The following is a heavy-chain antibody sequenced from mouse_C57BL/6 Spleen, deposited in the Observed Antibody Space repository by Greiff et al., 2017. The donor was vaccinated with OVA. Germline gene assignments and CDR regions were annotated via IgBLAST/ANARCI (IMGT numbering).Heavy chain of an antibody. Sequence: EVQLVESGGGLVKPGGSLKLSCAASGFTFSSYAMSWVRQTPEKRLEWVATISDGGSYTYYPDNVKGRFTISRDNAKNNLYLQMSHLKSDDTAMYYCARGTYGTHYFDYWGQGTTLTVSS. CDR3: ARGTYGTHYFDY. CDR1: GFTFSSYA. D-gene: IGHD2-1*01. V-gene: IGHV5-4*01. CDR2: ISDGGSYT. J-gene: IGHJ2*01.